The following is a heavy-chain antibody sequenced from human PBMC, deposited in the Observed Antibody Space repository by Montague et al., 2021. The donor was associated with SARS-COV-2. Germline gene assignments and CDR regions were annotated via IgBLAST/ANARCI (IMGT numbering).Heavy chain of an antibody. CDR3: ARETMTADAFDI. D-gene: IGHD1-14*01. V-gene: IGHV4-59*02. Sequence: SETLSLTCTVSGASVGSSDWGWIRQSPGKGLEWIGYFYSVCGTDYNHSLKIRATISRDTSKNQFSLKVRSVTAADTAVYYCARETMTADAFDIWGQGTMVTVSS. CDR2: FYSVCGT. CDR1: GASVGSSD. J-gene: IGHJ3*02.